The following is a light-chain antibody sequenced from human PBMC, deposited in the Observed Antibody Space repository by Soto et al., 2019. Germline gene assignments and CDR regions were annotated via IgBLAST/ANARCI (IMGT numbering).Light chain of an antibody. CDR3: SSYDGAITFYV. Sequence: QSALTQPASVSGSPGQSITISCTGTSSDVGTYTLVSWYQQHPGKAPKLVIYEVNKRPAGVSKRFSGSKSGDTASLTISGLQAEHEADYYCSSYDGAITFYVSGTGTQVTVL. CDR1: SSDVGTYTL. V-gene: IGLV2-23*02. J-gene: IGLJ1*01. CDR2: EVN.